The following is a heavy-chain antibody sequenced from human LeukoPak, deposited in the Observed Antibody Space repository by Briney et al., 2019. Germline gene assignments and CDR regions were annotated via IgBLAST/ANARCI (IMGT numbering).Heavy chain of an antibody. V-gene: IGHV1-2*02. Sequence: ASVKVSCKASGYTFTGYYMHWVRQAPGQGLEWRGWINPNSGGTNYAQKFQGRVTITRDTSISTAYMELSRLRSDDTAVYYCASTAYCSGGSCPYTNDYWGQGTLVTVSS. D-gene: IGHD2-15*01. J-gene: IGHJ4*02. CDR3: ASTAYCSGGSCPYTNDY. CDR1: GYTFTGYY. CDR2: INPNSGGT.